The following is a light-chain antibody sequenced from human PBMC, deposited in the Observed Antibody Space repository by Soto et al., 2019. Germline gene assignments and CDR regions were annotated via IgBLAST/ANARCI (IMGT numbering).Light chain of an antibody. CDR2: DAS. V-gene: IGKV3-11*01. CDR1: HSVSRY. CDR3: PQRTNSFT. J-gene: IGKJ4*01. Sequence: EIGVTHSPSTLSLSPVGRATLSCRARHSVSRYLAWSQQKPGQPPRLLIHDASSRAPGIPARFSGSGSGPDFTLTISSLEPEDFAVYYCPQRTNSFTFGGGTQV.